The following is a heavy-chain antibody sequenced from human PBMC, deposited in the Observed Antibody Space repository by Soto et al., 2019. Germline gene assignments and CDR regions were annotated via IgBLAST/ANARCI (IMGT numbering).Heavy chain of an antibody. CDR2: INDDGSSA. CDR3: VREDVAMATTDY. V-gene: IGHV3-74*01. CDR1: GFTFRSYW. D-gene: IGHD5-12*01. Sequence: EVQLVESGGNLVQPGGSLRLSCAVSGFTFRSYWMHWVRQAPGRGLVWVSRINDDGSSASYADSVKGRFTISRDNAKNTLDLQIRSLRAEDTAVYYCVREDVAMATTDYWGQGTLVTVSS. J-gene: IGHJ4*02.